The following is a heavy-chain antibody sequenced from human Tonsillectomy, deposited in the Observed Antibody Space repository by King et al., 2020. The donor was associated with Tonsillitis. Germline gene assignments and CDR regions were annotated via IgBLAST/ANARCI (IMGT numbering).Heavy chain of an antibody. Sequence: VQLQQWGAGLLKPSETLSLTCAVYGGSFSGYHWSWIRQPPGKALEWIGEINHSGSTNYNPSLKSRVTISLDTSKNQFSLKLSSVTAADTAVYYCAGDTYYYYISGYYPHYGMDVWGHGTTVTVSS. J-gene: IGHJ6*02. CDR1: GGSFSGYH. D-gene: IGHD3-22*01. CDR3: AGDTYYYYISGYYPHYGMDV. CDR2: INHSGST. V-gene: IGHV4-34*01.